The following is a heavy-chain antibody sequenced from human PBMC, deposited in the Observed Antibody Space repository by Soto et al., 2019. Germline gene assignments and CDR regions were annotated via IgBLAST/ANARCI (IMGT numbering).Heavy chain of an antibody. CDR1: GFTFSSYA. V-gene: IGHV3-23*01. Sequence: EVQLLESGGGLVQPGGSLRLSCAASGFTFSSYAMSWVRQAPGTGLEWVSGISDSGGSTYYADSVKGRFTISRDNSKNTLYLQMNSLRAEDTAVHYCAKGRRGSYYLDFWGQGTLVTVSS. CDR3: AKGRRGSYYLDF. J-gene: IGHJ4*02. CDR2: ISDSGGST. D-gene: IGHD1-26*01.